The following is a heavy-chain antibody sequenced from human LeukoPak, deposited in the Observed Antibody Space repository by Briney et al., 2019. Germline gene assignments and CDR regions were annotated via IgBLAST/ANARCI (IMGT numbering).Heavy chain of an antibody. CDR2: ITPNSGGT. D-gene: IGHD3-16*01. CDR1: GYTFTNYY. CDR3: ARDMYYDYVWGSSGAFDI. Sequence: ASVKVSCKASGYTFTNYYIHWVRQAPGQGLEWMGWITPNSGGTNYAQQFQGRVTMPRDTSISTAYMELNRLRSDDTAVYYCARDMYYDYVWGSSGAFDIWGQGTMVTVSS. V-gene: IGHV1-2*02. J-gene: IGHJ3*02.